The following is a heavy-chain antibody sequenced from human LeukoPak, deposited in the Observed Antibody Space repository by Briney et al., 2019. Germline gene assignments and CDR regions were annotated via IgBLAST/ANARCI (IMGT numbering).Heavy chain of an antibody. CDR3: ARGSSWSNWFDP. D-gene: IGHD6-13*01. J-gene: IGHJ5*02. CDR2: MNPNSGNT. Sequence: GASVKVSCKASGYTFTSYDINWVRQATGQGLEWMGWMNPNSGNTGYAQKFQGRVTMTRNTSISTAYMELSSLRSEDTAVYYCARGSSWSNWFDPWGQGPRVTVSS. V-gene: IGHV1-8*01. CDR1: GYTFTSYD.